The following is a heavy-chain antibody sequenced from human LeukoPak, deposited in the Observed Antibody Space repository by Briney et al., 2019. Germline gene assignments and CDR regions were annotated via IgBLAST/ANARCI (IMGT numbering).Heavy chain of an antibody. CDR2: IYYTGST. V-gene: IGHV4-59*08. CDR1: GGSIDSTNY. J-gene: IGHJ5*02. Sequence: SGTLSLTCGVSGGSIDSTNYWSWVRQAPGKGLECIGYIYYTGSTTYNPSLKSRVTISVDSSKNQFSLRLSSVTAADTAVYYCARLSTTSGWYSWFDPWGQGTLVTVSS. CDR3: ARLSTTSGWYSWFDP. D-gene: IGHD6-19*01.